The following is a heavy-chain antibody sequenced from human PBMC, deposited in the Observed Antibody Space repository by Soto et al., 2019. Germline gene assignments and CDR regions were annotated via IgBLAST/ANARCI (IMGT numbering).Heavy chain of an antibody. CDR3: ARDRGRANWGSMVSFDY. J-gene: IGHJ4*02. CDR1: GYTFTSYG. CDR2: ISAYNGNT. V-gene: IGHV1-18*01. D-gene: IGHD7-27*01. Sequence: QVQLVQSGAEVKKPGASVKVSCKASGYTFTSYGISWVRQAPGQGLEWMGWISAYNGNTNYAQKLQGRVTMTTDTATSTVYIELRRLRYDETSVYYCARDRGRANWGSMVSFDYWGQGTLVTVSS.